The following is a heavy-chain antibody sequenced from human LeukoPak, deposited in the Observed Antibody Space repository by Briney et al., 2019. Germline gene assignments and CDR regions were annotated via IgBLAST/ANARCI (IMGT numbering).Heavy chain of an antibody. D-gene: IGHD5-12*01. CDR2: IWDDGITK. CDR1: GFTFSSYG. V-gene: IGHV3-33*01. CDR3: ARGKASGGYSGYGLDAFDI. Sequence: GRSLRLSCAASGFTFSSYGMHWVRQAPGKGLEWVAVIWDDGITKHYADSVKGRFTISRDNSKNTLYLQTNSLRAEDTAVYYCARGKASGGYSGYGLDAFDIWGQGTMVTVSS. J-gene: IGHJ3*02.